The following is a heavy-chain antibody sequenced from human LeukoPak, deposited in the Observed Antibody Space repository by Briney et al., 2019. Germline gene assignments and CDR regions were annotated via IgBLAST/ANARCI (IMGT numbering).Heavy chain of an antibody. D-gene: IGHD3-3*01. CDR2: ISGSGGST. CDR1: GFTFSSYA. J-gene: IGHJ4*02. CDR3: ATYYDFWSGYSHKYYFDY. Sequence: GGSLRLSCAASGFTFSSYAMSWVRQAPGKGLEWVSAISGSGGSTYYADSVKGRFTISRDNSKNTLYLQMNSLRAEDTAVYYCATYYDFWSGYSHKYYFDYWGQGTLVTVSS. V-gene: IGHV3-23*01.